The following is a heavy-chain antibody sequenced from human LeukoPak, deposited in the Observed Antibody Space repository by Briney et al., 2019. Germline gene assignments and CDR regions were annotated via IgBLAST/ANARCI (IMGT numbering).Heavy chain of an antibody. CDR3: ARSGYYSFGGEHAMDV. CDR1: GFTFSSYA. Sequence: GGSLRLSCAASGFTFSSYAMSWVRQAPGKGLEWVSAISGSGGSTYYADSVKGRFTISRDNSKNTLYLQMNSLRAEDTAVYFCARSGYYSFGGEHAMDVWGQGTTVTVSS. V-gene: IGHV3-23*01. D-gene: IGHD2-21*01. J-gene: IGHJ6*02. CDR2: ISGSGGST.